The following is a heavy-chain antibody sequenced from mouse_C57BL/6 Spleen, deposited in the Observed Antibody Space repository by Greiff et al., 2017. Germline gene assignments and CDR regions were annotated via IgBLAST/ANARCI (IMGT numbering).Heavy chain of an antibody. J-gene: IGHJ1*03. V-gene: IGHV1-69*01. CDR2: IDPSDSYT. D-gene: IGHD1-2*01. Sequence: QVQLQQPGAELVMPGASVKLSCKASGYTFTSYWMHWVKQRPGQGLEWIGEIDPSDSYTNYNQKFKGKSTLTVDKSSSTAYMQLSSLTSEDSAVYYCGRKGTADWYFDVWGTGTTVTVSS. CDR1: GYTFTSYW. CDR3: GRKGTADWYFDV.